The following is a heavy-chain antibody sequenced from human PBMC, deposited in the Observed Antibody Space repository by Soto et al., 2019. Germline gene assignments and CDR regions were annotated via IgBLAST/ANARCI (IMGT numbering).Heavy chain of an antibody. V-gene: IGHV1-18*01. J-gene: IGHJ6*03. CDR1: GYTFTSYG. D-gene: IGHD1-20*01. CDR3: ARCGPGLLITGTKDYYFYCCFMDV. Sequence: QVQLVQSGAEVKKPGASVKVSCKASGYTFTSYGISWVRQAPGQGLERMGWISAYNGNTNYAQKLQGRVTMTTDTSTSTAYMELRSLRSDDTAVYYCARCGPGLLITGTKDYYFYCCFMDVLGKGTTVTVSS. CDR2: ISAYNGNT.